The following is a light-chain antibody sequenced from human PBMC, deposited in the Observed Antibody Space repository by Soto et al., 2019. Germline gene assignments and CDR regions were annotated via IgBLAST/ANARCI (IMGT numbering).Light chain of an antibody. CDR3: SSYTSSSTL. CDR1: SSDVGGYNY. CDR2: AVT. Sequence: QSVLTQPASVSGSPGQSITISCTGTSSDVGGYNYVSWYQQHPGKAPKLMIYAVTDRPSEVSSRFSGSKSGNTASLTISGLQAEDEADYYCSSYTSSSTLFGTGTKLTVL. V-gene: IGLV2-14*01. J-gene: IGLJ1*01.